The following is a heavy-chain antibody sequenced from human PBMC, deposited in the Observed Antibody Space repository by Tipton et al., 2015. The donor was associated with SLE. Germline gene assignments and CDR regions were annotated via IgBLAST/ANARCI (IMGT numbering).Heavy chain of an antibody. J-gene: IGHJ4*02. CDR1: GGSIGSGIYY. CDR2: IYSSVST. CDR3: AGRMGDFDY. V-gene: IGHV4-61*02. Sequence: LRLSCTVSGGSIGSGIYYWSWIRQPAGKGLEWIGRIYSSVSTNYNPSLKSRVTISVDTSKNQFSLKLSSVTAADTAVYYCAGRMGDFDYWGQGTVVTVSS. D-gene: IGHD3-16*01.